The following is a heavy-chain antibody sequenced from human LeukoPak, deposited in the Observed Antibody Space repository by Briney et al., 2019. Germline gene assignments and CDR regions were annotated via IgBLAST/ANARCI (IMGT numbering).Heavy chain of an antibody. CDR2: IIPIFGTA. D-gene: IGHD3-10*01. Sequence: SVKVSCKASGGTFRSYAISWVRQAPGQGLEWMGGIIPIFGTANYAQKFQGRVTITADESTSTAYMELSSLRSEDTAVYYCARDLYGSGSRSYWYFDLWGRGTLVTVSS. J-gene: IGHJ2*01. CDR3: ARDLYGSGSRSYWYFDL. V-gene: IGHV1-69*13. CDR1: GGTFRSYA.